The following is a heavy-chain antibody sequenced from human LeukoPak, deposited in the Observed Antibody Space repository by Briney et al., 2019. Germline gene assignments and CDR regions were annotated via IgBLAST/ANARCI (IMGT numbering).Heavy chain of an antibody. Sequence: GGSLRLSCAASGFTFSSYGMHWVRRAPGKGLEWVAVIWYDGSNKYYADSVRGRFTISRDNSKNTLYLQMNSLRAEDTAVYYCARESRYYYDSSGIDYWGQGTLVTVSS. CDR3: ARESRYYYDSSGIDY. V-gene: IGHV3-33*01. CDR2: IWYDGSNK. CDR1: GFTFSSYG. J-gene: IGHJ4*02. D-gene: IGHD3-22*01.